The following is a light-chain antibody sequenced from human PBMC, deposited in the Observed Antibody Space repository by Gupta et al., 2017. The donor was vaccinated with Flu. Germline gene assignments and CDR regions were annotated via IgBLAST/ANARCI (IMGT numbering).Light chain of an antibody. Sequence: DIQMTQSPSSLSASVGDRVTITCQASQDISNFLNWYQQKPGKAPKLLIYDASKVETGVPLRFSGSGSGTDFTFIISSRQPEDIAKYYCQQYHNVPPTFGHGTKVHIK. CDR2: DAS. J-gene: IGKJ3*01. CDR1: QDISNF. CDR3: QQYHNVPPT. V-gene: IGKV1-33*01.